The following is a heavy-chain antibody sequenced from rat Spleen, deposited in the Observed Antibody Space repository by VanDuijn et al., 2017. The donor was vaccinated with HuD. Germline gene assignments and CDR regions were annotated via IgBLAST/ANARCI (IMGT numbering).Heavy chain of an antibody. Sequence: EVQLVETGGGLVQPGESLKLSCVASGFTFSSYWMYWIRQAPGEGLEWLSSISPDGGSTYYPDSVRGRFTISRHNAENTVYLQMNSLRSDDTATYYCAGEGFGVTFAYWGQGTLVTVSS. CDR1: GFTFSSYW. V-gene: IGHV5-58*01. J-gene: IGHJ3*01. CDR3: AGEGFGVTFAY. D-gene: IGHD4-3*01. CDR2: ISPDGGST.